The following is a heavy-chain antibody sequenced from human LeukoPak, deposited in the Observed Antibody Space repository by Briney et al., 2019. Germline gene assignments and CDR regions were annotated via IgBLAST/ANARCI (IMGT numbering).Heavy chain of an antibody. CDR3: TREARVGNWFDP. CDR1: VYTFTDYY. J-gene: IGHJ5*02. Sequence: GASVRVSCRASVYTFTDYYIHWVRQAPGQGREWMGWINPDNGGTNYAQKFQGRVTMTRDTSIRTVYMDLSRLRSDDTAVFYCTREARVGNWFDPWGQGTQVTVSS. D-gene: IGHD2-2*01. CDR2: INPDNGGT. V-gene: IGHV1-2*02.